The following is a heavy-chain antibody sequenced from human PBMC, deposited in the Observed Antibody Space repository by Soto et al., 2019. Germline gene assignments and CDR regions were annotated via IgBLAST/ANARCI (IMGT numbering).Heavy chain of an antibody. CDR1: GGTFSSYA. CDR2: IIPIFGTA. CDR3: ARDPDYGDQIYAFDI. Sequence: SVKVSCKASGGTFSSYAISWVRLAPGQGLEWMGGIIPIFGTANYAQKFQGRVTMTRDTSTSTVYMELSSLRSEDTAVYYCARDPDYGDQIYAFDIWGQGTMVTVSS. D-gene: IGHD4-17*01. V-gene: IGHV1-69*05. J-gene: IGHJ3*02.